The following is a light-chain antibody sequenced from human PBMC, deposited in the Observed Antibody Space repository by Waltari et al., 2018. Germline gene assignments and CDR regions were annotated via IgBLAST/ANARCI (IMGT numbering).Light chain of an antibody. CDR2: AAS. J-gene: IGKJ4*01. V-gene: IGKV1-9*01. CDR1: RDIRNY. Sequence: DIQLTQSPSFLSASVGDRVTFTCRASRDIRNYLAWYQQKSGKDPKLLIFAASTLQSGVPSRFSGSGSGTEFTLTISSLHPEDLATYYCQQPPGTFGGGTKVEIK. CDR3: QQPPGT.